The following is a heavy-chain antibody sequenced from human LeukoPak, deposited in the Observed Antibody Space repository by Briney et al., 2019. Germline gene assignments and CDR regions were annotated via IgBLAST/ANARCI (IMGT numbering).Heavy chain of an antibody. D-gene: IGHD1-26*01. CDR3: AKDIRVGAMRGAGDPTLVDDAFDI. Sequence: GGSLRLSCAASGFTFDDYAMHWVRQAPGKGLEWVSGISWNSGSIGYADSVKGRFTISRDNAKNSLYLQMNSLRAEDTALYYCAKDIRVGAMRGAGDPTLVDDAFDIWGQGTMVTVSS. CDR1: GFTFDDYA. V-gene: IGHV3-9*01. J-gene: IGHJ3*02. CDR2: ISWNSGSI.